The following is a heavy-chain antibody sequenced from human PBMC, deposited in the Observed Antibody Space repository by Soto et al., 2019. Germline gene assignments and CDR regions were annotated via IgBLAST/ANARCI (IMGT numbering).Heavy chain of an antibody. V-gene: IGHV1-69*01. D-gene: IGHD2-15*01. CDR2: VIPIFGTP. Sequence: QVQLVQSGAAVKKPGSSVKVSCKAPGGTFSTYAISWVRQAPGQGLEWMGGVIPIFGTPKYAQKFQGRVTITADESTSTGYMELRSLRAEDTAVYYCARSQGGSSSLDIYYYDYYGMDVWGQGTTVTVSS. CDR1: GGTFSTYA. CDR3: ARSQGGSSSLDIYYYDYYGMDV. J-gene: IGHJ6*02.